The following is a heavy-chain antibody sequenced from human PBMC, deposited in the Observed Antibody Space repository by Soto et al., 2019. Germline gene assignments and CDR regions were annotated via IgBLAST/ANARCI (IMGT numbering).Heavy chain of an antibody. V-gene: IGHV4-31*03. Sequence: RLSETLSLTCTVSGGSISSGGYYWSWIRQHPGKGLEWIGYIYYSGSTYYNPSLKSRVTMSVDTSKNQFSLKLSSVTAADTAVYYCARAELVGATDYWGQGTLVTVSS. D-gene: IGHD1-26*01. CDR1: GGSISSGGYY. CDR3: ARAELVGATDY. CDR2: IYYSGST. J-gene: IGHJ4*02.